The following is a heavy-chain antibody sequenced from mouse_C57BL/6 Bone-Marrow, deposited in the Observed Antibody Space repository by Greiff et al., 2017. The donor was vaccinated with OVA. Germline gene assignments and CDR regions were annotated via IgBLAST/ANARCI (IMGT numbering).Heavy chain of an antibody. CDR3: ARGEPSYYYGSSYVAWVY. J-gene: IGHJ3*01. CDR2: IDPSDSYT. D-gene: IGHD1-1*01. Sequence: VQLQQPGAELVMPGASVKLSCKASGYTFTSYWMHWVKQRPGQGLEWIGEIDPSDSYTNYNQKFKGKSTLTVDKSSSTAYMQLSSLTSEDSAVYYCARGEPSYYYGSSYVAWVYWGQGTLVTVSA. V-gene: IGHV1-69*01. CDR1: GYTFTSYW.